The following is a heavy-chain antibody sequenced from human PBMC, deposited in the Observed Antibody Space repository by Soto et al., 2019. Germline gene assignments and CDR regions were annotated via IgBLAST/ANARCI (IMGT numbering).Heavy chain of an antibody. J-gene: IGHJ4*02. CDR1: GGSLSTNP. V-gene: IGHV1-69*06. Sequence: QVQLVQSGTEVKKPGSSVTVSCQASGGSLSTNPISWVRQAPGQGLEWMGGTGSGTGPGNHAQKFQGRLTVTADKSTSTVYMELTKLSYEDTDVYSCARRHSGGFFRFFDSWGQGTLVTVSS. CDR2: TGSGTGPG. D-gene: IGHD2-15*01. CDR3: ARRHSGGFFRFFDS.